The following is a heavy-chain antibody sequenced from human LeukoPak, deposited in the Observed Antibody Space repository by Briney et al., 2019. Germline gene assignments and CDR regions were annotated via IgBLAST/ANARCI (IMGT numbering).Heavy chain of an antibody. CDR1: GGSISSYY. V-gene: IGHV4-59*01. CDR3: ARFMWFGESLDAFDI. CDR2: IYYSRST. J-gene: IGHJ3*02. D-gene: IGHD3-10*01. Sequence: SETLSLTCTVSGGSISSYYWSWIRQPPGKGLEWIGYIYYSRSTNYNPSLKSRVTISVDTSKNQFSLKLSSVTAADTAVYYCARFMWFGESLDAFDIWGQGTMVTVSS.